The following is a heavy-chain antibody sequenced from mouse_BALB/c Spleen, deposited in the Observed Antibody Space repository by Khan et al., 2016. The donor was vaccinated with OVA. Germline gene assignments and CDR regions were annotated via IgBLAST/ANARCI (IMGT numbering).Heavy chain of an antibody. CDR2: ISTYYGDA. Sequence: QVQLKQSGAELVRPGVSVKISCKGSGYTFTDYAMHWVKQSHAKSLEWIGVISTYYGDANYNQKFKGKATMTVDKSSITAYMELARLTSEVSAIYYCARDYGSSYRYFDVGGAGTTVTVSS. D-gene: IGHD1-1*01. V-gene: IGHV1S137*01. J-gene: IGHJ1*01. CDR3: ARDYGSSYRYFDV. CDR1: GYTFTDYA.